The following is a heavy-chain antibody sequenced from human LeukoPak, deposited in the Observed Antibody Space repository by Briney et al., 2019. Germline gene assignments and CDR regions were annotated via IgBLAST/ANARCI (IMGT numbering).Heavy chain of an antibody. Sequence: GRSLRLSCAASGFTFSGYGMHWVRQAPGKGLEWVTGIAFDGSRKHYADSVKGRFTISRDNSRNTMDLQMNGLRVEDTALYYCANEVRPNDYWGQGTLVTVSS. J-gene: IGHJ4*02. D-gene: IGHD1-1*01. CDR1: GFTFSGYG. V-gene: IGHV3-30*18. CDR3: ANEVRPNDY. CDR2: IAFDGSRK.